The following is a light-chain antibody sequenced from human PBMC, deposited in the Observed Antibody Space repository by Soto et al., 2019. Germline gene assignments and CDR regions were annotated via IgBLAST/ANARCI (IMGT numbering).Light chain of an antibody. V-gene: IGKV3-20*01. CDR3: QQYGSSAWT. CDR2: GAS. J-gene: IGKJ1*01. Sequence: EIVLTQSPGTLSLSPGDRATLSCRASQSVSSSYLAWYQHKPGQAPRLLIYGASSRATGIPDRFSGSGSGTDFTLTISRLEPEDFAVYYCQQYGSSAWTFGQGTKVEIK. CDR1: QSVSSSY.